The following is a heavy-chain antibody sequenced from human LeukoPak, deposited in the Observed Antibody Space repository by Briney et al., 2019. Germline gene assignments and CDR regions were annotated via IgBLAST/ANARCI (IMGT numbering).Heavy chain of an antibody. CDR2: IHYSGST. J-gene: IGHJ4*02. CDR1: GGSISRSSSY. CDR3: ARAHYSGSWYAANEFDY. Sequence: PSETLSLTCPVSGGSISRSSSYWGWIRQPPGKGLEWIGTIHYSGSTYYNPSLQSRVTISVDTSKNQFSLRLSSVTAADTAVYYCARAHYSGSWYAANEFDYWGQGTLVTVSS. V-gene: IGHV4-39*07. D-gene: IGHD6-13*01.